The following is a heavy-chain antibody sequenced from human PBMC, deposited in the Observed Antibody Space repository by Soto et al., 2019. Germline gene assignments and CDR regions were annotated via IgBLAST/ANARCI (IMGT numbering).Heavy chain of an antibody. D-gene: IGHD6-6*01. CDR3: AREGAAPYYYYGMDV. J-gene: IGHJ6*02. Sequence: PSETLSLTCAVSGGSISSGGYSWSWIRQPPGKGLEWIGYIYHSGSTYYNPSLKSRVTISVDRSKNQFSLKLSSVTAADTAVYYCAREGAAPYYYYGMDVWGQGTTVTVSS. CDR1: GGSISSGGYS. V-gene: IGHV4-30-2*01. CDR2: IYHSGST.